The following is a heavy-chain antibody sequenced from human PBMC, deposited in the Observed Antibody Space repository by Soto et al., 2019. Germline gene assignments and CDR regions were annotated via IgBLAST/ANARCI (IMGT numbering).Heavy chain of an antibody. Sequence: HGESLKISCKGSGYSFTSYWIGWVRQMPGKGLEWMGIIYPGDSDTRYSPSFQGQVTISADKSISTAYLQWSSLKASDTAMYYCARLAYCGGDRKYDFDYWGQGTLVTVSS. J-gene: IGHJ4*02. CDR1: GYSFTSYW. CDR2: IYPGDSDT. V-gene: IGHV5-51*01. D-gene: IGHD2-21*02. CDR3: ARLAYCGGDRKYDFDY.